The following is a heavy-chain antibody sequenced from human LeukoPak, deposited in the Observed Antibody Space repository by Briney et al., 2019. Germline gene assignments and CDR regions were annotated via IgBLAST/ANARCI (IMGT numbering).Heavy chain of an antibody. Sequence: SETLSLTCTVSGGSISSYYWSWIRQPPGKGLKWIGNIYYSGYTTYSPSLRSRVTISVDTSENQLSLKLYSVTAADTAIYYCARYQTGTMFAVWGQGTLVTISS. V-gene: IGHV4-59*12. CDR1: GGSISSYY. CDR2: IYYSGYT. D-gene: IGHD1/OR15-1a*01. CDR3: ARYQTGTMFAV. J-gene: IGHJ4*02.